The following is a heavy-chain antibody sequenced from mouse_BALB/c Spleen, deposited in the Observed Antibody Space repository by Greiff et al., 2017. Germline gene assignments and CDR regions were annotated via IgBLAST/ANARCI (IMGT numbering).Heavy chain of an antibody. CDR1: GFNIKDTY. J-gene: IGHJ4*01. Sequence: VQLQQSGAELVKPGASVKLSCTASGFNIKDTYMHWVKQRPEQGLEWIGRIDPANGNTKYDPKFQGKATITADTSSNTAYLQLSSLTSEDTAVYYCARIITTATDAMDYWGQGTSVTVSS. D-gene: IGHD1-2*01. CDR3: ARIITTATDAMDY. CDR2: IDPANGNT. V-gene: IGHV14-3*02.